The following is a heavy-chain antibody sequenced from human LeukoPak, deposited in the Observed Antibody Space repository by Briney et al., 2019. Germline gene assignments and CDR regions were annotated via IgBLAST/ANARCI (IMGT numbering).Heavy chain of an antibody. CDR1: GFTFSSYA. V-gene: IGHV3-23*01. Sequence: GGSLRLSCAASGFTFSSYAMSWVRQAPGKGLEWVSAISGSGGSTYYADSVKGRFTISRDNSKNTLYLQMNSLRAEDTAVYYCARDSGIAAAGPMGYDYWGQGTLVTVSS. D-gene: IGHD6-13*01. J-gene: IGHJ4*02. CDR2: ISGSGGST. CDR3: ARDSGIAAAGPMGYDY.